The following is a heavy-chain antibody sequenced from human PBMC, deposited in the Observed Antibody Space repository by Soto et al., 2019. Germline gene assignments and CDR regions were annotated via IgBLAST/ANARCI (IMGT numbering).Heavy chain of an antibody. V-gene: IGHV3-21*01. J-gene: IGHJ4*02. CDR1: GFTFSSYS. CDR3: ARDLGYDFWTGYPDY. D-gene: IGHD3-3*01. CDR2: ISSSSSYI. Sequence: GGSLRLSCAASGFTFSSYSMNWVRQAPGKGLEWVSSISSSSSYIYYADSVKGRFTISRDNAKNSLYLQMNSLRAEDTAVYYCARDLGYDFWTGYPDYWGQGPLVTVSS.